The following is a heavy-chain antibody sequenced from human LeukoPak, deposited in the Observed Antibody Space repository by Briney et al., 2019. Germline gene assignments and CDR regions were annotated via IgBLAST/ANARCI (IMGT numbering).Heavy chain of an antibody. D-gene: IGHD1-26*01. CDR3: ARSLGGAYDY. V-gene: IGHV3-74*01. CDR1: GFPFSSYW. CDR2: INIDGSNT. Sequence: SGGSLRLSCAASGFPFSSYWMHWVRQAPGKGLVWVSRINIDGSNTNYADSVKGRLTISRDNAKNTLYLQMDSLRAGDTAVYYCARSLGGAYDYWGQGTLVTVSS. J-gene: IGHJ4*02.